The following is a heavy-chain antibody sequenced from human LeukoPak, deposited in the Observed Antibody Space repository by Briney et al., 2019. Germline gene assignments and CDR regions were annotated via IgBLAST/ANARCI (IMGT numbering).Heavy chain of an antibody. J-gene: IGHJ4*02. CDR2: IYYSGST. CDR1: GGSISSSSYY. D-gene: IGHD3-16*01. CDR3: EH. V-gene: IGHV4-39*07. Sequence: PSETLSLTCTVAGGSISSSSYYWGWIRQPPGKGLEWIANIYYSGSTYYNPSLKSRVTVSVDTSKNQFSLKLSSVTAADTAIFFYEHWGQGTLLTVSS.